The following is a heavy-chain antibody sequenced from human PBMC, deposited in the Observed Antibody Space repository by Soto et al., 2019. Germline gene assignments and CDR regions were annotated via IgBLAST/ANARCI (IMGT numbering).Heavy chain of an antibody. CDR3: ARVSGYCSGGSCYSDAFDS. V-gene: IGHV1-46*01. D-gene: IGHD2-15*01. CDR1: GYTFTSYY. J-gene: IGHJ3*02. CDR2: INPSGGST. Sequence: QVQLVQSGAEVKKPGASVKVSCKASGYTFTSYYMHWVRQAPGQGLEWMGIINPSGGSTSYAQKFQVRVTIPRDTSTSTVYMELSSLRSEDTAVYYCARVSGYCSGGSCYSDAFDSWGQGTMVTVSS.